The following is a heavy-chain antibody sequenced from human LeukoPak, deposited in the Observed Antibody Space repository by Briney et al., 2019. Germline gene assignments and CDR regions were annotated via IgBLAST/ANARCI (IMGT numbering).Heavy chain of an antibody. J-gene: IGHJ4*02. Sequence: GGSLRLSCAASGFTLSSYSMNWVRQAPGKGLEWVSYISSSSNTIYYADSVKGRFTISRDNAKNSLYLQMNSLRAEDAAVYYRAREANWLHFDYWGQGTLVTVSS. D-gene: IGHD7-27*01. CDR3: AREANWLHFDY. CDR2: ISSSSNTI. V-gene: IGHV3-48*01. CDR1: GFTLSSYS.